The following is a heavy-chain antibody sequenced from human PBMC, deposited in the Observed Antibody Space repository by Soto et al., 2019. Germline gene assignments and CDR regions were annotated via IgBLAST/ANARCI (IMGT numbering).Heavy chain of an antibody. D-gene: IGHD2-21*02. CDR2: IIPLFGTP. CDR1: GATFSTTG. CDR3: ARASPVICGGDPCYRLDSSFDS. J-gene: IGHJ5*01. V-gene: IGHV1-69*01. Sequence: QVQLVQSGAEVRKPGSSLRVSCKSSGATFSTTGISWVRQAPGQGLEWMGGIIPLFGTPKYARKFQGRVSITADESTNTVYMELNSLRPDAAVVYYCARASPVICGGDPCYRLDSSFDSWGQGSLVIVSS.